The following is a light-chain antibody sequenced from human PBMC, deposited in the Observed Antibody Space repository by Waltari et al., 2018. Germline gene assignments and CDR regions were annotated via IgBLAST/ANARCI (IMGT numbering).Light chain of an antibody. V-gene: IGKV4-1*01. CDR2: WAS. CDR3: QQYYSTPYT. Sequence: DIVLTQSPDSLAVSLGERATINCKPSQSLLDTSNNKNYLAWYRQKPGQPPPLLSYWASTRNSGVPGRLSGGGSGSDFTLTISGLQADDVAVYYCQQYYSTPYTFGQGTKLEIK. J-gene: IGKJ2*01. CDR1: QSLLDTSNNKNY.